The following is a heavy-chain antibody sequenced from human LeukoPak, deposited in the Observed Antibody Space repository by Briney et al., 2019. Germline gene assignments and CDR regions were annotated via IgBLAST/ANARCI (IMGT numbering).Heavy chain of an antibody. CDR3: ARLSSDAFDI. CDR2: IYYSGST. J-gene: IGHJ3*02. CDR1: GGSVSSGSYY. Sequence: SETLSLTCTVSGGSVSSGSYYWSWIRQPPGKGLEWIGYIYYSGSTNYNPSLKSRVTISVDTSKNQFSLKLSSVTAADTAVYYCARLSSDAFDIWGQGTMVTVSS. V-gene: IGHV4-61*01.